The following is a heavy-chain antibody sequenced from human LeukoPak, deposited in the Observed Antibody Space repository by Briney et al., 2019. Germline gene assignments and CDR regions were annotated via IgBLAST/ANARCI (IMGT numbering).Heavy chain of an antibody. CDR3: ARDVAYYFDY. CDR1: GGTFNNYA. J-gene: IGHJ4*02. Sequence: GASVKVSCKASGGTFNNYAISWVRQAPGQGLEWMGWIKPNSGGTNYAQKFQGRVTMTRDTSISTAYMELSRLRSDDTAVYYCARDVAYYFDYWGQGTLVTVSS. CDR2: IKPNSGGT. V-gene: IGHV1-2*02.